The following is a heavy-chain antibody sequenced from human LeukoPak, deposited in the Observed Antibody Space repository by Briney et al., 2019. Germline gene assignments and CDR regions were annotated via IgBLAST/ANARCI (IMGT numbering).Heavy chain of an antibody. Sequence: ASVKVSCKASGYTFTGYYMHWVRQAPGQGLERMGWINPNSGGTNYAQKFQGRVTMTRDTSISTAYMELSRLRSDDTAVYYCASLVAVAGTHYYYYGMDVWGQGTTVTVSS. CDR3: ASLVAVAGTHYYYYGMDV. CDR2: INPNSGGT. V-gene: IGHV1-2*02. D-gene: IGHD6-19*01. J-gene: IGHJ6*02. CDR1: GYTFTGYY.